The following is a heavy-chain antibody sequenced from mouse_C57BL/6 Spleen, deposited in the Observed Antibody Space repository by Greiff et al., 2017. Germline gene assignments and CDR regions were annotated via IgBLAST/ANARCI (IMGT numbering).Heavy chain of an antibody. CDR3: ARGVVTTGYYFDY. CDR2: ISSGSSTI. Sequence: EVQLVESGGGLVKPGGSLKLSCAASGFTFSDYGMHWVRQAPEKGLEWVAYISSGSSTIYYADTVKGRFTISRDNAKNTLVLQMTSLRSEDTAMYYCARGVVTTGYYFDYWGQGTTLTVSS. CDR1: GFTFSDYG. D-gene: IGHD2-2*01. V-gene: IGHV5-17*01. J-gene: IGHJ2*01.